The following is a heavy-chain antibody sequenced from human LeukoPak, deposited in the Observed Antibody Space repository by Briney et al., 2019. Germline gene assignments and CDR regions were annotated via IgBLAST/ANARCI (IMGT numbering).Heavy chain of an antibody. CDR1: GFTFSSYS. Sequence: SGGSLRLSCAASGFTFSSYSMNWVRQAPGKGLVWVSRISTDGYTTDYADFVQGRFTASRDNTKNTWSLEMNSLRAEDTAVYYCVVGGSPGYWGQGTLVTVSS. V-gene: IGHV3-74*01. D-gene: IGHD2-15*01. CDR3: VVGGSPGY. J-gene: IGHJ4*02. CDR2: ISTDGYTT.